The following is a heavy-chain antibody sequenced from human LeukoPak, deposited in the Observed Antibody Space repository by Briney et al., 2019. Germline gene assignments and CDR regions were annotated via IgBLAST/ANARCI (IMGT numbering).Heavy chain of an antibody. Sequence: QPGGSLRPSCAASGFTFSNFPMQWVRQAPGKGLEWVAVVSHDGSNKYYADPVKGRFTISRDNSKNTLYLQVSSLRPDDTAVYYCARDLLAGTGGDYWGQGTLVTVSS. CDR3: ARDLLAGTGGDY. CDR2: VSHDGSNK. J-gene: IGHJ4*02. V-gene: IGHV3-30*04. D-gene: IGHD1/OR15-1a*01. CDR1: GFTFSNFP.